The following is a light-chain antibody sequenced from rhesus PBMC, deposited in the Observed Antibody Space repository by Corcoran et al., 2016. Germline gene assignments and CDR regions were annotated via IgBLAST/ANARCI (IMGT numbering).Light chain of an antibody. Sequence: DIRMTQSPSSLSASIGDTVTINCRASQRINTWLAWYQQKPGNAPKLLIYKAFSLQSGVPSRFSGSGSGTAFTLPLTSLESEDFAIYFFQQYMRGPLTFGGGSKVDLK. CDR1: QRINTW. CDR3: QQYMRGPLT. J-gene: IGKJ4*01. CDR2: KAF. V-gene: IGKV1-22*01.